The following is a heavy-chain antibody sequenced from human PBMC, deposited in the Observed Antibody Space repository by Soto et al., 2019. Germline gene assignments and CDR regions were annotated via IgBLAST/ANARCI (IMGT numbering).Heavy chain of an antibody. CDR2: IIPIFGTA. J-gene: IGHJ4*02. Sequence: SVKVSCKASGGSFSSYAISWVRQAPGQGLEWMGGIIPIFGTANYAQKFQGRVTITADESTSTAYMELSSLRSEDTAVYYCARDLGYSSSWYPPYYFDYWGQGTLVTVSS. CDR1: GGSFSSYA. CDR3: ARDLGYSSSWYPPYYFDY. D-gene: IGHD6-13*01. V-gene: IGHV1-69*13.